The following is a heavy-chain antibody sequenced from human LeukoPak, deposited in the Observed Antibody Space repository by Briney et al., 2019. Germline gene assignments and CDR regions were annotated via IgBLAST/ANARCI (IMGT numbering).Heavy chain of an antibody. CDR3: ARAEQQAD. V-gene: IGHV1-18*01. CDR1: GYTFTSHG. D-gene: IGHD6-13*01. CDR2: ISTYNGNT. Sequence: GASVKVSCKASGYTFTSHGISWVRQAPGQGLEWMGWISTYNGNTNYAQKLQGRVSMTTDTSTSTAYMDLRSLRSDDTAVYYCARAEQQADWGQGTLVTVSS. J-gene: IGHJ4*02.